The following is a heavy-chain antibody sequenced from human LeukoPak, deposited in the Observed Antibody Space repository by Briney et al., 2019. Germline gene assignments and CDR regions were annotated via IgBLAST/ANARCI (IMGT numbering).Heavy chain of an antibody. Sequence: ASVKVSCKASGYTFTAYYMHWVRQAPGQGLEWMGWINPTRAGTKYAQNFQDRVTLTRDTSINTAFMELSRLRSDDTAVYYCARGNDNIWGSYPSGFWGQGTLVTVSS. CDR3: ARGNDNIWGSYPSGF. J-gene: IGHJ4*02. CDR2: INPTRAGT. D-gene: IGHD3-16*02. V-gene: IGHV1-2*02. CDR1: GYTFTAYY.